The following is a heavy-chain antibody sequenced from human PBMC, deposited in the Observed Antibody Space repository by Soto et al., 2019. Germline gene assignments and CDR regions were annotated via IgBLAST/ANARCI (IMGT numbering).Heavy chain of an antibody. J-gene: IGHJ6*02. Sequence: EVQLLESGGGLVQPGGSLRLSCAASGFTFSTYAINWVRQAPGKGLEWVSVISGSGETTYYADSVKGRFTISRDNSKNTLYLQMSSLRTEDTAVYYCGSCGLPIPYYYYYAMDVWGRGTTVTVSS. D-gene: IGHD3-16*01. CDR2: ISGSGETT. V-gene: IGHV3-23*01. CDR1: GFTFSTYA. CDR3: GSCGLPIPYYYYYAMDV.